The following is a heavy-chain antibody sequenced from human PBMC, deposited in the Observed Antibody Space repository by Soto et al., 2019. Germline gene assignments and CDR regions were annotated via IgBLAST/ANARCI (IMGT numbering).Heavy chain of an antibody. CDR2: IYYSGST. J-gene: IGHJ6*02. D-gene: IGHD2-21*02. CDR1: GGSISSYY. Sequence: SETLSLTCTVSGGSISSYYWSWIRQPPGKGLEWIGYIYYSGSTNYNPSLKSRVTISVDTSKNQFSLKPSSVTAADTAVYYCARELAYCGGDCYSDAMDVWGQGTMVTVSS. V-gene: IGHV4-59*01. CDR3: ARELAYCGGDCYSDAMDV.